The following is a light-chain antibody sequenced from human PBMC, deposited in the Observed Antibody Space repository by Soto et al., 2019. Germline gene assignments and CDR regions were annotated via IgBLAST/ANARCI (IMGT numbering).Light chain of an antibody. J-gene: IGKJ4*01. V-gene: IGKV3-20*01. CDR1: QSVSSN. CDR3: QQYGSSPLT. CDR2: DTS. Sequence: EIVMTQSQSTLSVSPGERSTLSCMASQSVSSNLAWYQQKPGQAPRLLIYDTSSRATGIPDRFSGSGSGTDFTLTISRLEPEDFAVYYCQQYGSSPLTFGGGTKVDNK.